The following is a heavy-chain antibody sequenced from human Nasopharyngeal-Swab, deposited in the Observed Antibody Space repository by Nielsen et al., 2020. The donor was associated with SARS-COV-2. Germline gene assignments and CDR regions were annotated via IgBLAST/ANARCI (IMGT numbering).Heavy chain of an antibody. V-gene: IGHV1-69*10. Sequence: SVKVSCKASGYTFTSYAISWVRQAPGQGLEWMGGIIPILGIANYAQKFQGRVTITADKSTSTAYMELSSLRSEDTAVYYCARDRYGSGSFLGYWGQGTLVTVSS. CDR2: IIPILGIA. D-gene: IGHD3-10*01. CDR1: GYTFTSYA. J-gene: IGHJ4*02. CDR3: ARDRYGSGSFLGY.